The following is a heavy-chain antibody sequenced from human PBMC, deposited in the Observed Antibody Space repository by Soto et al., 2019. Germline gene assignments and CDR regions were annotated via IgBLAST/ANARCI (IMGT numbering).Heavy chain of an antibody. J-gene: IGHJ4*02. V-gene: IGHV4-59*08. CDR1: GGSISSYY. Sequence: SETLSLTCTVSGGSISSYYWSWIRQPPGKGLEWIGYIYYSGSTNYNPSLKSRVTISVDTSKNQFSLKLSSVTAADTAVYYCASQGASCSSTSCYYPDYWGQGTLVTVSS. D-gene: IGHD2-2*01. CDR2: IYYSGST. CDR3: ASQGASCSSTSCYYPDY.